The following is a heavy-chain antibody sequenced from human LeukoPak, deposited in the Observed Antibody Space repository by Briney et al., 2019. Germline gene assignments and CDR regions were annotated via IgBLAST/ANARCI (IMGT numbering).Heavy chain of an antibody. V-gene: IGHV1-2*02. Sequence: ASVKVSCKASGYTLTGYYMHWVRQAPGEGLEWMGWISPNGGATDYAQKFQGRVTMTRDTSINTAYMELSSLRSEDTAVYYCARAVAGLYFDYWGQGTLVTVSS. CDR2: ISPNGGAT. J-gene: IGHJ4*02. D-gene: IGHD6-19*01. CDR3: ARAVAGLYFDY. CDR1: GYTLTGYY.